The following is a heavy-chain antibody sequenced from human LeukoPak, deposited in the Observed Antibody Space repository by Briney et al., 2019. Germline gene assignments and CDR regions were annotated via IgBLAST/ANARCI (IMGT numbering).Heavy chain of an antibody. J-gene: IGHJ5*02. V-gene: IGHV4-59*01. CDR2: IYYSGST. D-gene: IGHD3-10*01. CDR3: ARDQILRRYYGSGANWFDP. Sequence: SETLSLTCTVSGGSISSYYWSWIRQPPGKGLEWIGYIYYSGSTNYNPSLKSRVTISVDTSKNQFSLKLSSVTAADTAVYYCARDQILRRYYGSGANWFDPWGQGTLVTVSS. CDR1: GGSISSYY.